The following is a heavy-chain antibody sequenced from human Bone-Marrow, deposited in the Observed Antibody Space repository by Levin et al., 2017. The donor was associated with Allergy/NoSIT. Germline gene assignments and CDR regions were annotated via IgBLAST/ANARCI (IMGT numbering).Heavy chain of an antibody. CDR3: ARGVYGSGSYGANWFDP. D-gene: IGHD3-10*01. J-gene: IGHJ5*02. CDR1: GGSINNYY. V-gene: IGHV4-59*01. Sequence: ESLKISCTVSGGSINNYYWSWIRQPPGKGLEWIGSIDYTGSTFYNPSLKSRVTLSLDMSKKKFSLKLNSVTAAGTAVYYCARGVYGSGSYGANWFDPWGQGTLVTVSS. CDR2: IDYTGST.